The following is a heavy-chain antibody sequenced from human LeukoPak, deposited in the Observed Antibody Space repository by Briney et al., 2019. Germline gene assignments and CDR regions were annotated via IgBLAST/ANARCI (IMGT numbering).Heavy chain of an antibody. V-gene: IGHV4-34*01. J-gene: IGHJ5*02. CDR1: GGSFGGYY. CDR3: ARGYSSSWFDP. CDR2: INHSGST. Sequence: SETLSLTCAVYGGSFGGYYWSWIRQPPGKGLDWIGEINHSGSTNYNPSLKSRVTISVDTSKNQFSLKLSSVTAADTAVYYCARGYSSSWFDPWGQGTLVTVSS. D-gene: IGHD6-13*01.